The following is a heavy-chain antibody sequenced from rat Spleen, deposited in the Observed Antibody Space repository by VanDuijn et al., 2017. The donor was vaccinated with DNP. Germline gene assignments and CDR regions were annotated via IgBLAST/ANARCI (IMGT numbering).Heavy chain of an antibody. CDR1: GFTFSNYG. V-gene: IGHV5S13*01. J-gene: IGHJ2*01. D-gene: IGHD1-11*01. Sequence: EVQLVESGGGLVQPGRSLKLSCAASGFTFSNYGMAWVRQAPTKGLEWVASISIGGGNTYYRNSVKGRFTVSRDNSKSTLYLQMDSLRSEDTATYYCARRGNYFDYWGQGVMVTVSS. CDR2: ISIGGGNT. CDR3: ARRGNYFDY.